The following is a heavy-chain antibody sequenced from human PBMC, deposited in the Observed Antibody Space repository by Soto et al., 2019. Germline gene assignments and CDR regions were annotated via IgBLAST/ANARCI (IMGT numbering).Heavy chain of an antibody. V-gene: IGHV1-18*04. CDR1: GYTFTSYG. J-gene: IGHJ6*02. Sequence: ASVKVSCKASGYTFTSYGISWVRQAPGQGLEWMGWISAYNGNTNYAQRLQGRVTMTTDTSTSTAYMELRSLRSDDTAVYYCARDRDIVVVPAAISNYYYGMDVWGQGTTVTVSS. CDR3: ARDRDIVVVPAAISNYYYGMDV. D-gene: IGHD2-2*02. CDR2: ISAYNGNT.